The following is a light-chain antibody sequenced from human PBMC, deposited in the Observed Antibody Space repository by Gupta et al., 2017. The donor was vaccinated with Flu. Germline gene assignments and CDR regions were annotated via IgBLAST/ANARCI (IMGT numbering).Light chain of an antibody. CDR3: AAWDDSLNGLV. J-gene: IGLJ3*02. V-gene: IGLV1-44*01. CDR1: SSHSGSNS. CDR2: SSN. Sequence: QSVLTQLPSVSGTPGQRVTISCSARSSHSGSNSVDWYQQLPGTDAKLLIFSSNQRRSGVPDRCSGSKSGTSAALAISGLQSEDEADYYCAAWDDSLNGLVFGGGTKLTVL.